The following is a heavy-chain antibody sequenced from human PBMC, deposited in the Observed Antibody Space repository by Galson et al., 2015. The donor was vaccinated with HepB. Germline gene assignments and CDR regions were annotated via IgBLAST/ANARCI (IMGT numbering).Heavy chain of an antibody. CDR2: ISSDGSST. CDR1: GFTFSSYW. D-gene: IGHD2-2*01. Sequence: SLRLSCAASGFTFSSYWMHWVRQTPGKGLLWVSRISSDGSSTSYVDSVKGRFTISRDNAKNTLYLQMNSLRAEDTAVYYCAWSRTTSARVDYWGQGTLVTVSS. J-gene: IGHJ4*02. V-gene: IGHV3-74*01. CDR3: AWSRTTSARVDY.